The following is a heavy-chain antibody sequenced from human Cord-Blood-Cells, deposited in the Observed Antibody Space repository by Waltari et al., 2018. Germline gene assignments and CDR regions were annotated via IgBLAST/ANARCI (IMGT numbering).Heavy chain of an antibody. D-gene: IGHD1-26*01. CDR2: ISAYNGNT. CDR1: GYTSTSYG. Sequence: QVQLVQSGAEVKKPGASVKVSCKASGYTSTSYGLSWVRQAPGQGLGWLGWISAYNGNTNYAQKLQGRGTMTTDTSTSTAYMELRSLRSDDTAVYYCARVRGSYYGAYYFDYWGQGTLVTVSS. V-gene: IGHV1-18*01. CDR3: ARVRGSYYGAYYFDY. J-gene: IGHJ4*02.